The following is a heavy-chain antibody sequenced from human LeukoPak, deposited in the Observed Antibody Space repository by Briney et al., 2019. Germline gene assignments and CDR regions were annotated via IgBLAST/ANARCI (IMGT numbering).Heavy chain of an antibody. CDR1: GFTFSSHG. D-gene: IGHD5-24*01. V-gene: IGHV3-33*01. CDR3: ARDAVMATITLVDY. J-gene: IGHJ4*02. CDR2: IWYDGSNK. Sequence: GGSLRLSCAASGFTFSSHGMHWVRQAPGKGLEWVAVIWYDGSNKYYADSVKGRFTISRDNSKNTLYLQMNSLRAEDTAVYYCARDAVMATITLVDYWGQGTLVTVSS.